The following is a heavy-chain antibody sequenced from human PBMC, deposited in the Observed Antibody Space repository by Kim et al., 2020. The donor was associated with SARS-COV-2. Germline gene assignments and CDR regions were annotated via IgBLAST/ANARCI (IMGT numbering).Heavy chain of an antibody. D-gene: IGHD3-16*01. V-gene: IGHV3-30*07. J-gene: IGHJ6*02. CDR3: ARDLSGGVLYYYGMDV. Sequence: SVKGRFTISRDKSKNTLYLQMNSLRAEDTAVYYCARDLSGGVLYYYGMDVWRPGTTVTVSS.